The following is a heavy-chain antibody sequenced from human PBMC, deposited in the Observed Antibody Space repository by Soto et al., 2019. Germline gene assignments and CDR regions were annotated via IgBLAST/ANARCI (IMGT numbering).Heavy chain of an antibody. Sequence: GGSLRLSCAASGFAFSGYSMNWVRQAPGKGLEWVSNIGRGSGSRTHYYADTVKGRFTISRDNAKDSVFMKMHTLRDEDPDVYYCATETSWRAGGAWGQGTLVTVSS. CDR3: ATETSWRAGGA. V-gene: IGHV3-48*02. D-gene: IGHD3-3*01. J-gene: IGHJ5*02. CDR1: GFAFSGYS. CDR2: IGRGSGSRTH.